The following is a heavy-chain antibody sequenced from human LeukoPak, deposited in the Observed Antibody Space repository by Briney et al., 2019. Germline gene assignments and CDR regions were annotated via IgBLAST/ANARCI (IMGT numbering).Heavy chain of an antibody. Sequence: SETLSLTCTVSGGSISSYYWSWIRPRPGKGLEWIGYTYYGGSNNYNPSLKSRATIPVATSKNQFSLKLSSGTAADTAVYYCARDFRWEPFVEFYGMDVWGQGTTVTVSS. CDR3: ARDFRWEPFVEFYGMDV. CDR1: GGSISSYY. CDR2: TYYGGSN. V-gene: IGHV4-59*01. D-gene: IGHD1-26*01. J-gene: IGHJ6*02.